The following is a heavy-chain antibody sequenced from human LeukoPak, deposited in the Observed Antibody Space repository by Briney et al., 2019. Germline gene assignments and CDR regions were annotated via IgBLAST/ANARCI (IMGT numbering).Heavy chain of an antibody. CDR2: ISGSGGST. CDR1: GFTFSSYA. D-gene: IGHD6-13*01. V-gene: IGHV3-23*01. J-gene: IGHJ3*02. Sequence: GGSLRLSCAASGFTFSSYAMSWVRQAPGKGLEWVSAISGSGGSTYYADSVKGRFTISRDNSKNTLYLQMNSLRAEDTAVYYCAKEKARRGSSWIDAFDIWGQGTMVTVSS. CDR3: AKEKARRGSSWIDAFDI.